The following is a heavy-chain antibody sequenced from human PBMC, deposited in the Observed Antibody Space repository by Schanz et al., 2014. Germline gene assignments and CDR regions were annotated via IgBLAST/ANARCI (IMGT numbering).Heavy chain of an antibody. CDR3: ARGRRVDRGVGANYFDY. D-gene: IGHD1-26*01. J-gene: IGHJ4*02. V-gene: IGHV3-74*02. CDR1: GFTFSSYW. CDR2: IQSDGSIT. Sequence: EVQLVESGGGLVKPGGSLRLSCAASGFTFSSYWMHWVRQAPGKGLVWVSRIQSDGSITTYADSVKGRFAISRDNAKNTLYLQMNSLGVEDTAVYYCARGRRVDRGVGANYFDYWGLGTLVSVSS.